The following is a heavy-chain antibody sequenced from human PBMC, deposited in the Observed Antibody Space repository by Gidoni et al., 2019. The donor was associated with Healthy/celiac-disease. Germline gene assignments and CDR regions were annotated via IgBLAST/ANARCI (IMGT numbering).Heavy chain of an antibody. CDR2: IYSGGST. Sequence: EVQLVESGGGLVQPGGSLRLSCAASGFTVSSNYMSWVRQAPGKGREWVSVIYSGGSTYYADSVKGRFTISRDNSKNTLYLQRNSLRAEDTAVYYCARDYGDYKFDYWGQGTLVTVSS. J-gene: IGHJ4*02. V-gene: IGHV3-66*01. D-gene: IGHD4-17*01. CDR1: GFTVSSNY. CDR3: ARDYGDYKFDY.